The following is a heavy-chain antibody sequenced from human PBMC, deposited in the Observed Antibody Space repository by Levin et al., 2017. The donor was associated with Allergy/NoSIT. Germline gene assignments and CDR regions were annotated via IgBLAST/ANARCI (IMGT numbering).Heavy chain of an antibody. V-gene: IGHV4-4*02. CDR3: ARDAPVAGRGYYFDY. CDR2: IYHSGST. Sequence: KSSETLSLTCAVSGGSISSSNWWSWVRQPPGKGLEWIGEIYHSGSTNYNPSLKSRVTISVDKSKNQFSLKLSSVTAADTAVYYCARDAPVAGRGYYFDYWGQGTLVTVSS. D-gene: IGHD6-19*01. CDR1: GGSISSSNW. J-gene: IGHJ4*02.